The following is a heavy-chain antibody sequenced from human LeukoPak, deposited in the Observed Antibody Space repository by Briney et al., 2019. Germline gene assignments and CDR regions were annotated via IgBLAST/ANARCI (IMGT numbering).Heavy chain of an antibody. CDR1: GFTFSDYY. CDR3: ASPLYYDSSGYYY. J-gene: IGHJ4*02. Sequence: GGSLRLSCAASGFTFSDYYINWIRQAPGKGLEWVSYISSSGTTIYYADSVKGRFTISRDNAKNSLYLQMNSLRAEDTAVYYCASPLYYDSSGYYYWGQGTLVTVSS. CDR2: ISSSGTTI. D-gene: IGHD3-22*01. V-gene: IGHV3-11*04.